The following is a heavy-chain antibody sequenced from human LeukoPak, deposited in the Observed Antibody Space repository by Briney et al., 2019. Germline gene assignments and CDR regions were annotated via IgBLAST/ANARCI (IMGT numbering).Heavy chain of an antibody. D-gene: IGHD6-19*01. Sequence: SETLSLTCTVSGGSISSYYWSWIRQPPGKGLEWIGYIYYSGSTNYNPSLKSRVTISVDTSKNQFSLKLSSVTAADTAVYYCARGPRYSSGWYGWWGQGTLATVSS. CDR1: GGSISSYY. CDR3: ARGPRYSSGWYGW. CDR2: IYYSGST. J-gene: IGHJ4*02. V-gene: IGHV4-59*01.